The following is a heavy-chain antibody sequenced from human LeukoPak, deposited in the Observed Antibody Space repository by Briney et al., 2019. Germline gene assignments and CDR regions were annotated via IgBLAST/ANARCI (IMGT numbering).Heavy chain of an antibody. CDR3: ASRGYSYGYTY. CDR1: GGSFSGYY. D-gene: IGHD5-18*01. V-gene: IGHV4-59*08. J-gene: IGHJ4*02. Sequence: SETLSLTCAVYGGSFSGYYWSWIRQPPGKGLEWIGYIYYSGSTNYNPSLKSRVTISVDTSKNQFSLKLSSVTAADTAVYYCASRGYSYGYTYWGQGTLVTVSS. CDR2: IYYSGST.